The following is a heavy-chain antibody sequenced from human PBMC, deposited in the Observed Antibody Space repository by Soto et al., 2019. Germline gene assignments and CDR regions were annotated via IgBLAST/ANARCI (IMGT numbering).Heavy chain of an antibody. V-gene: IGHV1-69*06. CDR2: VIPIFGTP. CDR3: AKIRWTISLQEEDAI. CDR1: GGTFGSYA. D-gene: IGHD2-15*01. Sequence: QVQLVQSGAEVKKPGSSVKVSCKSSGGTFGSYAISWVRQAPGQGLEWMGGVIPIFGTPHYAQKVHGRVTITAEIPTSTAYLELSSLKSADTAVYYCAKIRWTISLQEEDAIWGQGTLVTVSS. J-gene: IGHJ4*02.